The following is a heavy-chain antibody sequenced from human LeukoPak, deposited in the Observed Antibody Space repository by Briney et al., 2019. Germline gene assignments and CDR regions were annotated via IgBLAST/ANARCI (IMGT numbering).Heavy chain of an antibody. D-gene: IGHD2-15*01. Sequence: SETLSLTCTVSGGSISSYYWSWIRQPPGKGLEWIGYIYYSGSTNYNPSLKSRVTISVDTSKNQFSLKLSSVTAADTAVYYCARLGYCSGGSCWPFDYWGQGTLVTVSS. CDR3: ARLGYCSGGSCWPFDY. CDR1: GGSISSYY. CDR2: IYYSGST. V-gene: IGHV4-59*08. J-gene: IGHJ4*02.